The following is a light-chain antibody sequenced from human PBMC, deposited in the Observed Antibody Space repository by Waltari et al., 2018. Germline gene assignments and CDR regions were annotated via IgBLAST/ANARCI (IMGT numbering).Light chain of an antibody. CDR1: QSIDNW. J-gene: IGKJ2*01. V-gene: IGKV1-5*03. CDR2: KAS. Sequence: DIQMTQSPSTLSASLGDKITVTCRASQSIDNWLAWYQQKPGKAPKLLIHKASILKSGVPLRFSGSGSGTEFTLTISSLQPDDFATYYCQQYSTYYDFGQGTKLEMK. CDR3: QQYSTYYD.